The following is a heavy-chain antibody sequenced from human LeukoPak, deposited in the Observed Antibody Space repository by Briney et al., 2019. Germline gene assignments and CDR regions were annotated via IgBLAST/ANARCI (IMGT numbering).Heavy chain of an antibody. CDR2: IYSTGST. CDR3: ARAFHSDASGRYKGFYYMDV. CDR1: GGSIDSVVYY. D-gene: IGHD3-10*01. V-gene: IGHV4-61*02. J-gene: IGHJ6*03. Sequence: KASETLSLTCTVSGGSIDSVVYYWTWIRQSAGKGLELIGRIYSTGSTNYTPSLKGRVTISQDMAKNQFSLRLDSVSAADTAVYYCARAFHSDASGRYKGFYYMDVWGKGTTVTVSS.